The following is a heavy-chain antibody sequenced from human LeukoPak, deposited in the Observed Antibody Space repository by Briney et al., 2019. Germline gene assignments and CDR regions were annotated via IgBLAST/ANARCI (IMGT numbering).Heavy chain of an antibody. CDR2: IYYSGST. J-gene: IGHJ5*02. D-gene: IGHD2-15*01. Sequence: SSETLSLTCTVSSDSISSSSYYWGWIRQPPGKGLKWIGSIYYSGSTYYNPSLKSRVTVSVDTSKNQFSLKLSSVTAADTAVYYCARHRRVRGYCSGGSCYNWFDPWGQGTLVTVSS. V-gene: IGHV4-39*01. CDR3: ARHRRVRGYCSGGSCYNWFDP. CDR1: SDSISSSSYY.